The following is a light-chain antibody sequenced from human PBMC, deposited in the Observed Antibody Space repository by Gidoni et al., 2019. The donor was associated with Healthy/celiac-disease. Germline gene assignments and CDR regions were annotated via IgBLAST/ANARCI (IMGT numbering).Light chain of an antibody. CDR3: QQRSNPRT. J-gene: IGKJ4*01. V-gene: IGKV3-11*01. CDR2: DAT. CDR1: QSVSSS. Sequence: IVFTQSPATLSLSPGERAPLACRASQSVSSSLAWYQQKPGQAPRLLIYDATNRATGIPAWFSGSWCAAVSPLTISSLEPEDFAVYYCQQRSNPRTFGGGTKVEIK.